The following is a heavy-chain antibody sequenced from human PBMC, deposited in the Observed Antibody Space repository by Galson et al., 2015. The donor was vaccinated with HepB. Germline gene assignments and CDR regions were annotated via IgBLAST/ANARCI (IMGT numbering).Heavy chain of an antibody. V-gene: IGHV3-48*02. D-gene: IGHD2-21*02. CDR2: IDINSGNI. J-gene: IGHJ4*02. CDR1: GFSISNYN. Sequence: SLRLSCAASGFSISNYNMNWVRQAPGKGLEWVAYIDINSGNIQYADSVKGRFTISRDNGQNSLYLQLNSLRDEDTAVYHCVRDHDCAFDCWGQGTPVTVSS. CDR3: VRDHDCAFDC.